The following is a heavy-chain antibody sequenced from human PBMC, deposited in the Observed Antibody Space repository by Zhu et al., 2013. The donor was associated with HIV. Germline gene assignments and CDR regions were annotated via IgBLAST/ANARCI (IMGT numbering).Heavy chain of an antibody. D-gene: IGHD3-22*01. CDR1: GYTLNNYI. Sequence: QVQLVQSGTEVKKPGASVQVSCTASGYTLNNYIIHWVRQAPGQKLEWMGWINAANGHTKYSQNFQDRVTITRDTSATTAYMKLSSLRSGDTAVYYCARNMFGSSGYYSYHNQMDVWGQGTTVTVSS. V-gene: IGHV1-3*01. J-gene: IGHJ6*02. CDR3: ARNMFGSSGYYSYHNQMDV. CDR2: INAANGHT.